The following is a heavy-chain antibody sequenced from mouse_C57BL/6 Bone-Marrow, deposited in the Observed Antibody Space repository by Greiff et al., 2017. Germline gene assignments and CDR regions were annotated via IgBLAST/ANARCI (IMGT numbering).Heavy chain of an antibody. CDR3: ARPRGYWYFDV. Sequence: VQLKQSGPVLVKPGASVKMSCKASGYTFTDYYMNWVKQSHGKSLEWIGVINPYNGGTSYNKKFKGKATLTVDKSSSSAYMELNSLASEDSAVYYSARPRGYWYFDVLGTGTTVTVSS. CDR2: INPYNGGT. J-gene: IGHJ1*03. V-gene: IGHV1-19*01. CDR1: GYTFTDYY.